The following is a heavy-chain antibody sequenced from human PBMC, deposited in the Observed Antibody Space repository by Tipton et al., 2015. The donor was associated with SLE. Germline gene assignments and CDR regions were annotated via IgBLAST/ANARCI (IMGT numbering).Heavy chain of an antibody. D-gene: IGHD6-19*01. CDR2: IYYSGST. Sequence: TLSLTCTVSGGSISSYYWSWIRQPPGKGLEWIGYIYYSGSTNYNPSLKSRVTISVDTSKNQFSLKLSSVTAADTAVYYCARGGAVAGGEFVGYWGQGTLVTVSS. J-gene: IGHJ4*02. V-gene: IGHV4-59*01. CDR1: GGSISSYY. CDR3: ARGGAVAGGEFVGY.